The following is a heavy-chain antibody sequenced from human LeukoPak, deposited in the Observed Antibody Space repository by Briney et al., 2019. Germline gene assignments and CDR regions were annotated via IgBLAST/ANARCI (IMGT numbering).Heavy chain of an antibody. Sequence: GGSLRLSCVGSEFIFSSFGMNWVRQAPGKGLEWVSSINSGSYHLYYSDSVKGRITISRDNAKKSLYLQMNSLRAEDTAVYYCARGGGSYPYYFDYWGQGTPVTVSS. J-gene: IGHJ4*02. V-gene: IGHV3-21*01. D-gene: IGHD5-12*01. CDR2: INSGSYHL. CDR3: ARGGGSYPYYFDY. CDR1: EFIFSSFG.